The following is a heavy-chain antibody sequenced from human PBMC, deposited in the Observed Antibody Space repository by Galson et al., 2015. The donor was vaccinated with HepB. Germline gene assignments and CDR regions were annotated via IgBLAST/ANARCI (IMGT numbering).Heavy chain of an antibody. CDR2: INSDGSST. V-gene: IGHV3-74*01. CDR3: ARIAGGSGGSCYRY. CDR1: GFTLSRYW. J-gene: IGHJ4*02. D-gene: IGHD2-15*01. Sequence: SLRHPCAASGFTLSRYWMHWVRQAPGKGLVRVSRINSDGSSTSYADSVKGLFTISRDNAKNTLYLQMNSLRAEDTAVYYCARIAGGSGGSCYRYWGQGTLVTVSS.